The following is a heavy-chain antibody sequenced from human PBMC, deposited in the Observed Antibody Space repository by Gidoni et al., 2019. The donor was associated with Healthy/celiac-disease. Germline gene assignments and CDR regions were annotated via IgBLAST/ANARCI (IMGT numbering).Heavy chain of an antibody. J-gene: IGHJ5*02. Sequence: QVQLQESGPGLVQPSQTLSLTCTVSGGSISSGSYYWSWIRQPAGKGLEWIGRIYTSGSTNYNPSLKSRVTISVDTSKNQFSLKLSSVTAADTAVYYCARGIEMATSWGQGTLVTVSS. D-gene: IGHD5-12*01. CDR1: GGSISSGSYY. CDR3: ARGIEMATS. V-gene: IGHV4-61*02. CDR2: IYTSGST.